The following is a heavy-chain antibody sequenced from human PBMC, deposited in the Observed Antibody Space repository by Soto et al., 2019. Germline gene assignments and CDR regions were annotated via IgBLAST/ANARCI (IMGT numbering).Heavy chain of an antibody. J-gene: IGHJ6*02. CDR1: GFTFSNYG. D-gene: IGHD6-19*01. CDR2: ISFDGMSK. V-gene: IGHV3-30*03. Sequence: GGSLRLSCAASGFTFSNYGLHWVRQAPGKGLEWVAMISFDGMSKYYADSVKGRFTISRESSKNTLYLHMNSLRAEDTAVYFCARDRQQWLVNGMDVWGQGTTVTVSS. CDR3: ARDRQQWLVNGMDV.